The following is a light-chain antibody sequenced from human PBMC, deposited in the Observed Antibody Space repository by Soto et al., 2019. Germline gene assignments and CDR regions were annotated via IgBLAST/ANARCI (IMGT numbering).Light chain of an antibody. CDR2: GAS. Sequence: DIQMTQSPSSLSASVGARVSITCQASQDIRTSLSWFQQKPGRAAKLLIYGASKLETGVPSRFRGSGSGRDFTFTISSLQPEDIATNYFQQYDNLPPFTFGPGTKVEIK. V-gene: IGKV1-33*01. J-gene: IGKJ3*01. CDR3: QQYDNLPPFT. CDR1: QDIRTS.